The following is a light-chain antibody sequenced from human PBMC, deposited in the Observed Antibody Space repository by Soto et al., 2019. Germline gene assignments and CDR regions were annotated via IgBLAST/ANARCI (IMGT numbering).Light chain of an antibody. J-gene: IGKJ3*01. Sequence: DIQMTQSPSSLSASVGDRVTITCRASQSISNFLNWYQQRPGKAPNLLIYGASSLQSGVPLRFRGSGSGTDFTLTISSLQPEDFAIYFCQQSHSAPFTFGPGTKVDIK. CDR3: QQSHSAPFT. CDR2: GAS. V-gene: IGKV1-39*01. CDR1: QSISNF.